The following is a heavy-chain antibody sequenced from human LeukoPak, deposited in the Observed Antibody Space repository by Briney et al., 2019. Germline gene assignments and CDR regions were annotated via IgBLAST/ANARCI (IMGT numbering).Heavy chain of an antibody. J-gene: IGHJ5*02. Sequence: GGSLRLSCAASGFTFSSYSMNWVRQAPGKGLEWVSSISSSSSYMYYADSVKGRFTISRDNAKNSLYLQMNSLRAEDTAVYYCARSMVRGTGFDPWGQGTLVTVSS. V-gene: IGHV3-21*01. D-gene: IGHD3-10*01. CDR2: ISSSSSYM. CDR3: ARSMVRGTGFDP. CDR1: GFTFSSYS.